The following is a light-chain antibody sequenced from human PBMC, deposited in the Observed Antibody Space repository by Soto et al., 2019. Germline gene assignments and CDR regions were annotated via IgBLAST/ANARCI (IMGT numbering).Light chain of an antibody. CDR3: QQYGTSFT. CDR1: QSISGSY. Sequence: EIVLTQSPGTLSLSPGERATLSCGASQSISGSYLAWYQQKPDQAPRLLIYSATSMDTDIPDRFSGSGSGADFTLTISRLEPEDFAVYYCQQYGTSFTFGQRTRLEIK. CDR2: SAT. V-gene: IGKV3-20*01. J-gene: IGKJ5*01.